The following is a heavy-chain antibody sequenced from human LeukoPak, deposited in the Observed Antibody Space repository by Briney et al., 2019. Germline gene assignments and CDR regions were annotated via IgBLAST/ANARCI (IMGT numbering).Heavy chain of an antibody. Sequence: SETLSLTCTVSGGSISSYYWSWIRQPPGKGLEWIGYIYYSGSTNYNPSLKSRVTMSVDTSKNQFSLKLSSVTAADTAVYYCARGGDYVGAFDIWGQGTMVTVSS. CDR3: ARGGDYVGAFDI. V-gene: IGHV4-59*12. J-gene: IGHJ3*02. CDR2: IYYSGST. CDR1: GGSISSYY. D-gene: IGHD4-17*01.